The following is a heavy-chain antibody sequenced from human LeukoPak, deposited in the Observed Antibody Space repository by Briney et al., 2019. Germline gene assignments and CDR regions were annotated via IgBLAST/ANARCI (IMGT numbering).Heavy chain of an antibody. CDR3: ARDRATVTIADYYYYYGMDV. Sequence: ASVKVSCKASGYTFTSYGISWVRQAPGQGLEWMGWINPNSGGTNYAQKFQGRVTMTRDTSISTAYMELSRLRSDDTAVYYCARDRATVTIADYYYYYGMDVWGQGTTVTVSS. J-gene: IGHJ6*02. V-gene: IGHV1-2*02. D-gene: IGHD4-17*01. CDR2: INPNSGGT. CDR1: GYTFTSYG.